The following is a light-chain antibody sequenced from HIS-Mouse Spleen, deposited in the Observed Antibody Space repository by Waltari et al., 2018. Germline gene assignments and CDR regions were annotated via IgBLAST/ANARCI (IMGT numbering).Light chain of an antibody. CDR1: QSVLYSSNNKNY. V-gene: IGKV4-1*01. CDR3: QQYYSTPLT. CDR2: WAS. Sequence: DIVMTKYPDSLAVSLGERATINCQSSQSVLYSSNNKNYLAWYQQKPGQPPKLLIYWASTRESGVPDRFSGSGSGTDFTLTISSLQAEDVAVYYCQQYYSTPLTFGGGTKVEIK. J-gene: IGKJ4*01.